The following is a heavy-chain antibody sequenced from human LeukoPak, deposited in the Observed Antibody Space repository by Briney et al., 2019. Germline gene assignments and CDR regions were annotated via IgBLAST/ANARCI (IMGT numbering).Heavy chain of an antibody. D-gene: IGHD3-3*01. V-gene: IGHV3-53*01. CDR3: AKGVLRFLEWSLTQGAAFDY. CDR2: IYSGGST. CDR1: GFTVSSNY. Sequence: GGSLRLSCAATGFTVSSNYMSWVRQAPGKGLEWVSVIYSGGSTYYADSVKGRFTISRDNSKNTLYLQMNSLRAEDTAVYYCAKGVLRFLEWSLTQGAAFDYWGQGTLVTVSS. J-gene: IGHJ4*02.